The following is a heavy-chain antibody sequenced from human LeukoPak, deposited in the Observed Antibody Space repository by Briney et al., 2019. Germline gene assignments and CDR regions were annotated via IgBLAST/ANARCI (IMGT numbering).Heavy chain of an antibody. D-gene: IGHD3-22*01. J-gene: IGHJ1*01. V-gene: IGHV3-64D*06. Sequence: GGSLRLSCSASGFTFTIYTMHWVRQAPGKGLEYVSAISSNGGTTYYEDSAKGRFFISRDNSKNTLFLQLSSLRPEDTAVYYCVRGDEYYYDSSGYPHWGQGTLVTVSS. CDR2: ISSNGGTT. CDR1: GFTFTIYT. CDR3: VRGDEYYYDSSGYPH.